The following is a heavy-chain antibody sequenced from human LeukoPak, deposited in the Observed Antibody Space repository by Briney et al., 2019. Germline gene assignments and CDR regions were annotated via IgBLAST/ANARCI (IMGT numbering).Heavy chain of an antibody. V-gene: IGHV1-2*02. J-gene: IGHJ3*02. CDR1: GYTFTGYY. Sequence: ASVKVSCKASGYTFTGYYMHWVRQAPGQGLEWMGWINPNGGGTNYAQKFQGRVTMTRDTSSSTAYMEMSRLRSDDTSVYYCAIESSGDFWSGYPRAFHIWGQGTRDTVSS. CDR3: AIESSGDFWSGYPRAFHI. D-gene: IGHD3-3*01. CDR2: INPNGGGT.